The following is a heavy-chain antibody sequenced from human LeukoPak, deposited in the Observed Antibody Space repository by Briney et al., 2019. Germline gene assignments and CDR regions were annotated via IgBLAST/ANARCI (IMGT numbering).Heavy chain of an antibody. J-gene: IGHJ6*03. CDR3: AKDNRRGSSWSRVYYYYMDV. CDR1: GFTLDDYA. D-gene: IGHD6-13*01. CDR2: ISWNSGSI. V-gene: IGHV3-9*01. Sequence: GRSLRLSCAASGFTLDDYAMHWVRQAPGKGLEWVSGISWNSGSIGYADSVKGRFTISRDNAKNSLYLQMNSLRAEDTALYYCAKDNRRGSSWSRVYYYYMDVWGKGTTVTVSS.